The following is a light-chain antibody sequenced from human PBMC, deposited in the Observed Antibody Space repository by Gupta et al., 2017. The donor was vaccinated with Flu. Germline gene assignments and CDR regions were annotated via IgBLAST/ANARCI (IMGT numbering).Light chain of an antibody. CDR2: GSS. V-gene: IGKV1-9*01. J-gene: IGKJ5*01. CDR1: QVIGSY. Sequence: DIQLTQSPSFLSTSVGDRVTITCRASQVIGSYLAWYQQKPGKAPKLLIYGSSTLQSGVPSRFSGSGSGKEFTLTISSRQPEDFATYYCQQPKNYPPITFGQGTRMEIK. CDR3: QQPKNYPPIT.